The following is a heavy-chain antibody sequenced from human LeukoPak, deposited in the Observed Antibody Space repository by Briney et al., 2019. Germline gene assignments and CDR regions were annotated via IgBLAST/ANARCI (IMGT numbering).Heavy chain of an antibody. V-gene: IGHV1-18*04. J-gene: IGHJ4*02. D-gene: IGHD6-19*01. CDR2: ISAYNGHT. CDR1: GYAFSSYG. CDR3: ARGPGIAVAGVFDY. Sequence: ASVKVSCKASGYAFSSYGINWARQAPGQGLEWMGWISAYNGHTNYVQKMQGRVTMTTDTSTNTAYMELRSLRSDDTAVYYCARGPGIAVAGVFDYWGQGSLVTVSS.